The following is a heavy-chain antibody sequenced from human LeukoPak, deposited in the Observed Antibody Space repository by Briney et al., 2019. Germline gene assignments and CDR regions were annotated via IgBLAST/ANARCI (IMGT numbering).Heavy chain of an antibody. Sequence: GGSLRLSCAASGFTFSSYSMNWVRQAPGKGLEWVSSISSSSSYIYYADSVKGRFTISRDNAKNSLYLQMNSLRAEDTAVYYCAREIEDKYNWNDYWGQGTLVTVSS. CDR3: AREIEDKYNWNDY. CDR1: GFTFSSYS. CDR2: ISSSSSYI. D-gene: IGHD1-20*01. J-gene: IGHJ4*02. V-gene: IGHV3-21*01.